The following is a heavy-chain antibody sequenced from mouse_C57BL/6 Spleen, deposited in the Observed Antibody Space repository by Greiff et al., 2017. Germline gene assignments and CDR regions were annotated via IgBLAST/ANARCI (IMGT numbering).Heavy chain of an antibody. J-gene: IGHJ2*01. Sequence: VQLQQSGAELVRPGASVKLSCTASGFNIKDDYMHWVKQRPEQGLEWIGWIDPENGDTEYASKFQGKATITADTSSNTAYLQLSSLTSEDTAVYYCTRTMVTGYWGQGTTLTVSS. CDR1: GFNIKDDY. V-gene: IGHV14-4*01. CDR3: TRTMVTGY. CDR2: IDPENGDT. D-gene: IGHD2-2*01.